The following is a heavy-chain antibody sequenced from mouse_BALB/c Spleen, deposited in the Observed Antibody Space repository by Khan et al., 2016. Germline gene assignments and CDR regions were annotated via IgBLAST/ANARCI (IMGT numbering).Heavy chain of an antibody. CDR3: ARRRAYGSTPAWFAY. J-gene: IGHJ3*01. V-gene: IGHV1-9*01. Sequence: QVQLQQPGAELMKPGASVKISCKATGYTFRGYWIEWVKQRPGHGLEWIGEILPGGGTTNYNEKFQGKAIFTADSSSNTAYMQFSSLTSEDAAVACCARRRAYGSTPAWFAYWGLGTLVTVSA. CDR2: ILPGGGTT. CDR1: GYTFRGYW. D-gene: IGHD1-1*01.